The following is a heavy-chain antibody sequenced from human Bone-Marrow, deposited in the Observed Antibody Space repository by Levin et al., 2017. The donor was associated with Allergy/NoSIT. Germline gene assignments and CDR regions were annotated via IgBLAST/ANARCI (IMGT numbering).Heavy chain of an antibody. Sequence: ESLKISCTVSGDSVSSPRYFWTWVRQPPGRKLEWMGYIYYNGNTKYNPSLKSRVTMSVDTSKNQFSLRLTSVTAADTAIYYCARDGVYYYGMDVWGRGTTVIVSS. CDR2: IYYNGNT. V-gene: IGHV4-61*01. J-gene: IGHJ6*02. CDR1: GDSVSSPRYF. CDR3: ARDGVYYYGMDV. D-gene: IGHD3-16*01.